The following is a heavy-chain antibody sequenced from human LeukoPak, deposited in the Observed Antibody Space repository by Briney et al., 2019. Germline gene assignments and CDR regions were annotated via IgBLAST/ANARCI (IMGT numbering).Heavy chain of an antibody. J-gene: IGHJ3*02. Sequence: ASVKVSCKASGGTFSSYAISWVRQAPGQGLEWMGGSIPIFGTANYAQKFQGRVTITADESTSTAYMELSSLRSEDTAVYYCASGLYCGGDCFRANAFDIWGQGTMVTVSS. V-gene: IGHV1-69*13. CDR1: GGTFSSYA. CDR2: SIPIFGTA. D-gene: IGHD2-21*02. CDR3: ASGLYCGGDCFRANAFDI.